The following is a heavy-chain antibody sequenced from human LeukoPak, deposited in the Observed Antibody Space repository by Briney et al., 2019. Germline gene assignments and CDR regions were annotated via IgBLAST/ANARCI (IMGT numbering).Heavy chain of an antibody. V-gene: IGHV4-59*08. CDR1: GGSISSYY. D-gene: IGHD5-24*01. Sequence: SETLSLTCTVSGGSISSYYWSWIRQPPGKGLEWIGYIYYSGSTNYNPSLKSRVTISVDTSKNQFSLRLSSVTAADTAVYYCARHTAEKYNWFDRWGQGTLVTVSS. J-gene: IGHJ5*02. CDR2: IYYSGST. CDR3: ARHTAEKYNWFDR.